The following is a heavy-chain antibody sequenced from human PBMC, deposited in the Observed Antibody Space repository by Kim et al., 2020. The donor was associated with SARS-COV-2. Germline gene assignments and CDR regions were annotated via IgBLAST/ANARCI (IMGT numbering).Heavy chain of an antibody. CDR3: ARSRLRWGETNAYYYGMDV. CDR1: GFTVSSNY. CDR2: IYSGGST. Sequence: GGSLRLSCAASGFTVSSNYMSWVRQAPGKGLEWVSVIYSGGSTYYADSVKGRFTISRDNSKNTLYLQMNSLRAEDTAVYYCARSRLRWGETNAYYYGMDVWGQGTTVTVSS. D-gene: IGHD4-17*01. J-gene: IGHJ6*02. V-gene: IGHV3-66*01.